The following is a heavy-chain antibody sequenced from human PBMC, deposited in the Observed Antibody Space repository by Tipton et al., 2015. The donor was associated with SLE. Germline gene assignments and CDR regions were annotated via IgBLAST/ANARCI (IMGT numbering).Heavy chain of an antibody. V-gene: IGHV4-39*07. Sequence: TLSLTCTVSGGSISSSSYYWGWIRQPPGKGLEWIGSIYYSGSTYYNPSLKSRVTISVGTSKNQFSRKLSSVTAADTAVYYCARDHTPYCDFWCGCPWADYFGFWGQGTLVPVSS. CDR2: IYYSGST. CDR1: GGSISSSSYY. D-gene: IGHD3-3*01. CDR3: ARDHTPYCDFWCGCPWADYFGF. J-gene: IGHJ4*02.